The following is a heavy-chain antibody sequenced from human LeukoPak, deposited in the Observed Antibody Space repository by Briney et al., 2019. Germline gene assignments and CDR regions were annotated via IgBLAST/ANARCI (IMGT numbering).Heavy chain of an antibody. V-gene: IGHV4-59*12. J-gene: IGHJ3*02. CDR2: IYYSGST. CDR3: ARLRSDAFDI. Sequence: SETLSLTCTVSGGSISSYYWSWIRQPPGKGLEWIGYIYYSGSTNYNPSLKSRVTISVDTSKNQFSLKLNSVTAADTAVYYCARLRSDAFDIWGQGTMVTVSS. CDR1: GGSISSYY.